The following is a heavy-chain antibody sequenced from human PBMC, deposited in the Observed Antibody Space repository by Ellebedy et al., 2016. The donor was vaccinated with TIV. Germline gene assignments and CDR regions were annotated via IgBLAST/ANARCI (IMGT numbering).Heavy chain of an antibody. CDR1: GGSFSGYY. V-gene: IGHV4-34*01. D-gene: IGHD3-10*01. CDR3: ARVQLDYYGSGSYSDY. Sequence: SETLSLXXAVYGGSFSGYYWSWIRQPPGKGLEWIGEINHSGSTNYNPSLKSRVTISVDTSKNQFSLKLSSVTAADTAVYYCARVQLDYYGSGSYSDYWGQGTLVTVSS. CDR2: INHSGST. J-gene: IGHJ4*02.